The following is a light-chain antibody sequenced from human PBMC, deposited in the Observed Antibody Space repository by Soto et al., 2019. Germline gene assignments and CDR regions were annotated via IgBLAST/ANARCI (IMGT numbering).Light chain of an antibody. CDR1: QDIRDD. CDR3: LQHNSYPRT. V-gene: IGKV1-17*01. J-gene: IGKJ1*01. Sequence: DLQMTQSPSSLSASVGDRVTITCRASQDIRDDVAWYQQKPGKAPQRLLYTASSLQSGVPSRFSGSGSGTEFTLTISSLQPEDFTTYYCLQHNSYPRTFGQGTKVEIK. CDR2: TAS.